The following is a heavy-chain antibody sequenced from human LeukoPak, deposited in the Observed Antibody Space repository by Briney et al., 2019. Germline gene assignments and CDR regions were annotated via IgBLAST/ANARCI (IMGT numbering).Heavy chain of an antibody. Sequence: SETLSLTCAVYGGSFSGYYWSWIRQPPGKGLEWIGEINHSGSTNYNPSLKSRVTISVDTSKNQFSLKLSSVTAADTAVYYCAGMTTGHWYFDLWGRGTLVTVSS. V-gene: IGHV4-34*01. CDR1: GGSFSGYY. J-gene: IGHJ2*01. D-gene: IGHD4-17*01. CDR2: INHSGST. CDR3: AGMTTGHWYFDL.